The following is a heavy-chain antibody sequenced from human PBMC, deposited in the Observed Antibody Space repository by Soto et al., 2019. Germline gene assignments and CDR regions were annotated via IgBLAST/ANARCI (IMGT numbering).Heavy chain of an antibody. J-gene: IGHJ5*02. D-gene: IGHD2-8*01. V-gene: IGHV1-69*01. CDR1: GGTFSSYA. CDR2: IIPIFGTA. Sequence: QVQLVQSGAEVKKPGSSVKVSCKASGGTFSSYAISWVRQAPGQGLEWMGGIIPIFGTANYAQKFQGRVTITADESTSTAYMELSSLRSEATAVYYCARDDGWTNMVFGWFDPWGQGTLVTVSS. CDR3: ARDDGWTNMVFGWFDP.